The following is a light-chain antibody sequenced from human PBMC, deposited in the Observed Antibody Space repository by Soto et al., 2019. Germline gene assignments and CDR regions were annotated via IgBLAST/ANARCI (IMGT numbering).Light chain of an antibody. CDR3: HQSFITPPLT. CDR2: GAS. J-gene: IGKJ4*01. Sequence: DIQMTQSPSSLSASIGDRITITCRASQSISTYLNWYQQKTGKAPNLLIYGASTLQSGVPSRFSGRGSATEFTLTISSLQPEDFATYYCHQSFITPPLTFGGGTKVYI. CDR1: QSISTY. V-gene: IGKV1-39*01.